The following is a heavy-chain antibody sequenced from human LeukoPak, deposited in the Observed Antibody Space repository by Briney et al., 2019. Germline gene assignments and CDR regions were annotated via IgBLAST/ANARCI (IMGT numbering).Heavy chain of an antibody. D-gene: IGHD1-26*01. CDR3: EIDAERLDNCDSTNLDY. V-gene: IGHV3-21*01. J-gene: IGHJ4*02. CDR1: GFTFSSNS. CDR2: IGSRTGNI. Sequence: GGSLRLSCAASGFTFSSNSMNWVRQAPGKGLEWAAFIGSRTGNIYYADSVKGRFSISRDNAKDSLYLQMNSLRADDTADYYSEIDAERLDNCDSTNLDYWGQGTLVTVSS.